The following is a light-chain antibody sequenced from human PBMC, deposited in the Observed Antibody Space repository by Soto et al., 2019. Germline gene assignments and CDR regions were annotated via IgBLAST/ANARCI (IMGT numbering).Light chain of an antibody. CDR2: SAS. CDR1: QSVRND. CDR3: HQRTSWPPT. J-gene: IGKJ4*01. V-gene: IGKV3-11*01. Sequence: EIVLTQSPATLSLSPGERATLSCRASQSVRNDLVWYHQKPGQAPRVLIYSASNRATGIPARFSGSGSGTDFTLTISSPEPEDFAFYYCHQRTSWPPTFGGGTKVEIK.